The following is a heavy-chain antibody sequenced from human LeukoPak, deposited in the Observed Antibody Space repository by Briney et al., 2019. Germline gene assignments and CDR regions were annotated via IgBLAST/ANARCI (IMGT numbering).Heavy chain of an antibody. D-gene: IGHD5-24*01. J-gene: IGHJ3*02. CDR2: IYYSGST. CDR3: ARGAGSTISNDAFNM. CDR1: GGSISSYY. Sequence: SETLSLTCTVSGGSISSYYWSWIRQPPGKGLEYIGYIYYSGSTNYNPPLKSRVTISVDTSENQFSLKLSSVTAADTAVYYCARGAGSTISNDAFNMWGQGTMVSVSS. V-gene: IGHV4-59*12.